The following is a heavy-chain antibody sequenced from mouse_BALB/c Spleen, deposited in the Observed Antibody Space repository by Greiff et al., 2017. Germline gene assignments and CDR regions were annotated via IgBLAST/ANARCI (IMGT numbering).Heavy chain of an antibody. CDR1: SYSFTSYW. D-gene: IGHD1-1*01. CDR3: TREITTVVDYYAMDY. V-gene: IGHV1-5*01. CDR2: IYPGNSDT. Sequence: VQLQQSGTVLARPGASVKMSCKASSYSFTSYWMHWVKQRPGQGLEWIGAIYPGNSDTSYNQKFKGKAKLTAVTSASTAYMELSSLTNEDSAVYYCTREITTVVDYYAMDYWGQGTSVTVSS. J-gene: IGHJ4*01.